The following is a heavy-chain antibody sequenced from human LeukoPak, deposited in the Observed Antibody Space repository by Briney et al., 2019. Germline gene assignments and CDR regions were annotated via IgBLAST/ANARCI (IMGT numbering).Heavy chain of an antibody. V-gene: IGHV4-31*03. Sequence: PSQTLSLTCTVSGGSISSGGYYWSWVRQHPGKSLEWIGYIYYSGSTYYNPSLKSRVTISVDTSKNQFSLKLSSVTAADTAVYYCARATPVVPALGNWFDPWGQGTLVTVSS. D-gene: IGHD2-2*01. CDR2: IYYSGST. CDR1: GGSISSGGYY. CDR3: ARATPVVPALGNWFDP. J-gene: IGHJ5*02.